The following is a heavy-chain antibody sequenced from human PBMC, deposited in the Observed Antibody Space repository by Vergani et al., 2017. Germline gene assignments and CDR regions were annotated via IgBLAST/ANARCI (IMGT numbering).Heavy chain of an antibody. V-gene: IGHV3-9*01. J-gene: IGHJ4*02. CDR2: ISWNSGST. CDR3: AKDIAVYYYDSSGVDY. Sequence: EVQLVESGGGLVQPGRSLRLSCAASGFTFDDYAMHWVRQAPGKGLEWVSGISWNSGSTGYADSVKGRFTISSDNAKNSLYLQMNSLRAEDTALYYCAKDIAVYYYDSSGVDYWGQGTLVTVSS. CDR1: GFTFDDYA. D-gene: IGHD3-22*01.